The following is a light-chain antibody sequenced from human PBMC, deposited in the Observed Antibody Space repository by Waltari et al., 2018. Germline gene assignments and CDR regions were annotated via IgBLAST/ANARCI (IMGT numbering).Light chain of an antibody. CDR2: DAS. Sequence: EIVLTQSPATLSLSPGERASLSCRASQSVDTYLAWYQQKPGQAPRLLIYDASNRATGIPARFSGSGSGTDFTLTISSLEPEEFAVYYCRQRSNWVTFGGGTKVEIK. J-gene: IGKJ4*01. V-gene: IGKV3-11*01. CDR1: QSVDTY. CDR3: RQRSNWVT.